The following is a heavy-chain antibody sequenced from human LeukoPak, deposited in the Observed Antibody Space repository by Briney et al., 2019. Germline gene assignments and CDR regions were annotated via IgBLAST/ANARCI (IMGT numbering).Heavy chain of an antibody. V-gene: IGHV1-69*13. D-gene: IGHD3-22*01. CDR3: ARGLGDSSGYYFSDN. Sequence: ASVKVSCKTSGGTFSTSAISWVRRAPGQGLEWIGRIIPIFGTGNYAQKFQGRVTITADEFTSTAYMELSSLTAEDTAVYYCARGLGDSSGYYFSDNWGQGTLVTVSS. CDR1: GGTFSTSA. J-gene: IGHJ4*02. CDR2: IIPIFGTG.